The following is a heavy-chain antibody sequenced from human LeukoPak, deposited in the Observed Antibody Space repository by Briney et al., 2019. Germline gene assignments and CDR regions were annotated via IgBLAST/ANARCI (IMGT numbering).Heavy chain of an antibody. J-gene: IGHJ5*02. V-gene: IGHV1-69*06. D-gene: IGHD3-9*01. CDR3: ARDDLGILGS. CDR2: IIPIFGTA. Sequence: GASVKVSFKASGGTFSSYAISWVRQAPGQGLEWMGGIIPIFGTANYAQKFQGRVTITADKSTSTAYMELSSLRSDDTAVYYCARDDLGILGSWGQGTLVTVSS. CDR1: GGTFSSYA.